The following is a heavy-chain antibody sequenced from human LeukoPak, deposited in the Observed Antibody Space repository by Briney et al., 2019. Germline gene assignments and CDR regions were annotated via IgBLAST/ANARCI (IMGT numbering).Heavy chain of an antibody. CDR2: ISAYNGNT. Sequence: ASVKDSCKASGYTFTSYGISWVRQAPGQGLEWMGWISAYNGNTNYAQKLQGRVTMTTDTSTSTAYMELRSLRSDDTAVYYCARGHYYDSSGYPPGYYYYGMDVWGQGTTVTVSS. CDR3: ARGHYYDSSGYPPGYYYYGMDV. D-gene: IGHD3-22*01. J-gene: IGHJ6*02. CDR1: GYTFTSYG. V-gene: IGHV1-18*01.